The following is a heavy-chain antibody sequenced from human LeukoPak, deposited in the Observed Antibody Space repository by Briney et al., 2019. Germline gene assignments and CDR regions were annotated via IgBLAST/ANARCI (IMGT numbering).Heavy chain of an antibody. D-gene: IGHD3-22*01. CDR3: ARHYYDSSGYYVFDY. Sequence: SETLSLTCAVYGGSFSGYYWSWIRQPPGKGLEWIGYIYYSGSTNYNPSLKSRVTISVDTSKNQFSLKLSSVTAADTAVYYCARHYYDSSGYYVFDYWGQGTLVTVSS. J-gene: IGHJ4*02. CDR1: GGSFSGYY. CDR2: IYYSGST. V-gene: IGHV4-59*08.